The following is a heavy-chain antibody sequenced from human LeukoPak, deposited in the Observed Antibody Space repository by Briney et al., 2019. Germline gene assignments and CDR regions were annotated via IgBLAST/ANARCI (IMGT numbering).Heavy chain of an antibody. J-gene: IGHJ3*02. CDR1: GDSVSSNSAA. Sequence: SQTLSLTCAISGDSVSSNSAAWNWIRQSPSRGLEWLGRTYYRSKWYSDYGVSVKSRITVNPDTSKNQFSLKLSSVTAADTAVYYCARVLRDYDSSGYYPDAFDIWGQGTMVTVSS. CDR3: ARVLRDYDSSGYYPDAFDI. V-gene: IGHV6-1*01. CDR2: TYYRSKWYS. D-gene: IGHD3-22*01.